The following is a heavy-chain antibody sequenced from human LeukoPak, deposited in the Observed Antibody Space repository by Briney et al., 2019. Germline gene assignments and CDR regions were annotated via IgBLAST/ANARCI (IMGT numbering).Heavy chain of an antibody. CDR2: ISSSSSTI. J-gene: IGHJ4*02. Sequence: SGGSLRLSCAASGFTFSGYSMNWVRQAPGKGLEWVSYISSSSSTISYADSVKGRFTVSRDNAKNSLYLQINSLRAEDTAVYYCALIIGNNGLFDYWGQGTLVTVSS. D-gene: IGHD2-8*01. V-gene: IGHV3-48*01. CDR1: GFTFSGYS. CDR3: ALIIGNNGLFDY.